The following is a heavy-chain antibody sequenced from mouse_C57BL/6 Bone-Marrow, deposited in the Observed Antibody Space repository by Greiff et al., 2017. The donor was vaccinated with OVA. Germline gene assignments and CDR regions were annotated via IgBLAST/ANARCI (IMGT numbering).Heavy chain of an antibody. CDR1: GYTFTSYW. CDR2: IDPSDSYT. V-gene: IGHV1-50*01. D-gene: IGHD1-1*02. Sequence: QVQLQQPGAELVKPGASVQLSCKASGYTFTSYWMQWVKQRPGQGLEWIGEIDPSDSYTNYNQKFKGKATLTVDTSSSTAYMQLSSLTSEDSAVYYCARGGGSWFAYWGQGTLVTVSA. CDR3: ARGGGSWFAY. J-gene: IGHJ3*01.